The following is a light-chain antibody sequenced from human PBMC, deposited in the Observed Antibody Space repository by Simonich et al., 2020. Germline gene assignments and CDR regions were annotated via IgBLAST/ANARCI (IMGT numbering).Light chain of an antibody. CDR2: WAS. CDR1: QSVLYSSNNKNY. J-gene: IGKJ1*01. Sequence: DIVMTQSPDSLAVSLGERATINCKSSQSVLYSSNNKNYLAVYQQKPGQPPKLLIYWASTRESGFPDRFSGSGSGTDFTLTISSLQAEDVAGYYCQQYYSTPRTFGQGTKVEI. CDR3: QQYYSTPRT. V-gene: IGKV4-1*01.